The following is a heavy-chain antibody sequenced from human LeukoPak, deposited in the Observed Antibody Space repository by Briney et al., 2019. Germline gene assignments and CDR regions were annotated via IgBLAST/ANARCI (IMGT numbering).Heavy chain of an antibody. J-gene: IGHJ4*02. D-gene: IGHD5-12*01. V-gene: IGHV3-23*01. Sequence: LPGGSLRLSCAASGFTFSDYYMSWIRQTPGKGLEWVPGIGGSGGFITYYADSVKGRFTVSRDNSKSTLYLQMDSLRADDTAIYYCTRDLGWLHYADWGQGTLVTVSS. CDR2: IGGSGGFIT. CDR1: GFTFSDYY. CDR3: TRDLGWLHYAD.